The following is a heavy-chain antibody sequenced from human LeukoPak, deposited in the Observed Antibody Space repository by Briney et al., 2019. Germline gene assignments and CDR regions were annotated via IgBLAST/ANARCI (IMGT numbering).Heavy chain of an antibody. CDR2: INPNSGGT. CDR3: ASSIRSGYYFPADY. D-gene: IGHD3-3*01. Sequence: ASVKVSCKASGYTFTGYYMHWVRQAPGQGLEWMGWINPNSGGTNYAQKFQGRVTMTRDTSISTAYMELSRLRSDDTAAYYCASSIRSGYYFPADYWGQGTLVTVSS. J-gene: IGHJ4*02. V-gene: IGHV1-2*02. CDR1: GYTFTGYY.